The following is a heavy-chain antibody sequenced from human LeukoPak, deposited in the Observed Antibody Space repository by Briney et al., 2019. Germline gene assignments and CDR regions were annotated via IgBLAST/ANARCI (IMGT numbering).Heavy chain of an antibody. V-gene: IGHV4-59*01. CDR3: ARERGGSVNWFDP. J-gene: IGHJ5*02. CDR2: IYYSGCT. CDR1: GGSISSYY. D-gene: IGHD3-10*01. Sequence: SETLSLTCTVSGGSISSYYWSWIRQPPGKGLEWIGYIYYSGCTNYNPFLKSRVTISVDTSKNQFSLKLSSVTAADTAVYYCARERGGSVNWFDPWGQGTLVTVSS.